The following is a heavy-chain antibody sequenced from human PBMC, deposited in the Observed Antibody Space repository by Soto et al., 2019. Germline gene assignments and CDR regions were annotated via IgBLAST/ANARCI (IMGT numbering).Heavy chain of an antibody. CDR1: CGSISSGGYS. V-gene: IGHV4-30-2*01. J-gene: IGHJ5*02. CDR3: ARASAGYGDMGNWFDP. CDR2: TYHSGST. D-gene: IGHD4-17*01. Sequence: SETLSLTCAVSCGSISSGGYSWSWIRQPPGKGLESIGYTYHSGSTYYNPSLNSRVTISVDRSKNQFSLKLSSVTAADTAVYYCARASAGYGDMGNWFDPWGQGTLVTVSS.